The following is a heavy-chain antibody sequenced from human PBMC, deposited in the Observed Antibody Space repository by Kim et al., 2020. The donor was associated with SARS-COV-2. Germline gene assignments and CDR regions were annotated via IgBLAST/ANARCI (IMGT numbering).Heavy chain of an antibody. Sequence: AGPAKGRFTISRDKSKNTMYLQMNSLRAEDTAVYYCAKDSGNDYGDQLDSWGQGTLVTVSS. V-gene: IGHV3-23*01. CDR3: AKDSGNDYGDQLDS. J-gene: IGHJ5*01. D-gene: IGHD4-17*01.